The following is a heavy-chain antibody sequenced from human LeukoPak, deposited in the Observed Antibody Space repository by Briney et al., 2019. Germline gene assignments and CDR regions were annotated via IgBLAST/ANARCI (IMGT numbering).Heavy chain of an antibody. CDR3: AELGITMIGGV. J-gene: IGHJ6*04. Sequence: GGSLRLSCAASGFTFSRSWMTWVRQAPGKGLGWVASINEDGGEIHYVDSVKGRFTISRDNAKNSLYLQMNSLRAEDTAVYYCAELGITMIGGVWGKGTTVTISS. D-gene: IGHD3-10*02. V-gene: IGHV3-7*01. CDR2: INEDGGEI. CDR1: GFTFSRSW.